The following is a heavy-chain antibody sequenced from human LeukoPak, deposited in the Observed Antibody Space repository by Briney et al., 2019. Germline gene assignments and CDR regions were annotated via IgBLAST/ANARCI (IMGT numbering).Heavy chain of an antibody. V-gene: IGHV4-39*01. D-gene: IGHD4-17*01. J-gene: IGHJ6*02. CDR2: IYYSGST. CDR1: GGSISSYY. Sequence: PSETLSLTCTVSGGSISSYYWSWIRQPPGKGLEWIGSIYYSGSTYYNPSLKSRVTISVDTSKNQFSLKLSSVTAADTAVYYCARHSYYGGMDVWGQGTTVTVSS. CDR3: ARHSYYGGMDV.